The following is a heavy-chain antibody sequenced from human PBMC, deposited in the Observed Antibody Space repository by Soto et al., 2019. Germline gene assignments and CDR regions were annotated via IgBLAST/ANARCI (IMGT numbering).Heavy chain of an antibody. V-gene: IGHV1-18*01. Sequence: AASVKVSCKASGYTFTSYGISWVRQAPGQGLEWMGWISAYNGNTNYAQKLQGRVTMTTDTSTSTAYMELRSLRSDDTAVYYCARTLDVVVPAAMAYYYYYGMDVWRQGTTVTVSS. D-gene: IGHD2-2*01. J-gene: IGHJ6*02. CDR3: ARTLDVVVPAAMAYYYYYGMDV. CDR1: GYTFTSYG. CDR2: ISAYNGNT.